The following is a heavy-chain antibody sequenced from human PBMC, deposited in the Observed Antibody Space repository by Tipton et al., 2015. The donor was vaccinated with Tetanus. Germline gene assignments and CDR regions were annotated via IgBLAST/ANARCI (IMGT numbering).Heavy chain of an antibody. CDR3: ARQGKRFGGSLGGRYI. CDR2: ISLSSTYI. Sequence: SLRLSCEASGFIFSTYSMHWVRQDPGRGLEWVSSISLSSTYIHYTDSVKGRFTISRDNAKNTLFLQMNSLRAEDTAFYFCARQGKRFGGSLGGRYIWGQGTAFTLPS. D-gene: IGHD3-16*01. V-gene: IGHV3-21*01. J-gene: IGHJ6*02. CDR1: GFIFSTYS.